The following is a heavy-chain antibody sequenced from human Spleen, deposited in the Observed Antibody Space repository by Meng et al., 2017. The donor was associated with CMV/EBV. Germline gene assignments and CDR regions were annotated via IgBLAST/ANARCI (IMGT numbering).Heavy chain of an antibody. D-gene: IGHD2-21*02. CDR2: INPKTGDT. CDR3: ARIERRRILKYCGSDCSTTDY. Sequence: GYYLHWVRQAPGQGLEWMGWINPKTGDTKYAPKFQGWVTMTRDTSTSTGYMELSRLKSDDTAVYYCARIERRRILKYCGSDCSTTDYWGQGTLVTVSS. CDR1: GYY. J-gene: IGHJ4*02. V-gene: IGHV1-2*04.